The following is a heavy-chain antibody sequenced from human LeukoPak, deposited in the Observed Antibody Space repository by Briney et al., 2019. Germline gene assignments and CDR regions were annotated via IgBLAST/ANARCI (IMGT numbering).Heavy chain of an antibody. Sequence: GGPLRLSCTASGFTFSTYAMNWVRQAPGKGLEWVSGISGSGVSTYYADSVKGRFTISRDNSNNTLYLQMSSLGAEDTAVYYCAKDWGMGDQLLRIDYWGQGTLVTASS. D-gene: IGHD2-2*01. CDR1: GFTFSTYA. CDR3: AKDWGMGDQLLRIDY. J-gene: IGHJ4*02. CDR2: ISGSGVST. V-gene: IGHV3-23*01.